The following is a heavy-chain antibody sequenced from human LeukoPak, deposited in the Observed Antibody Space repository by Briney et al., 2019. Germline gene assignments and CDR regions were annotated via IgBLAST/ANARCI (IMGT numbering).Heavy chain of an antibody. CDR3: AKGDYYDSSGYYYVGY. Sequence: GGSLRLSCGASGFTVSSNFMSWVRQAPGKGLEWVSVIYNSGSTYYADSVKGRFTISRDNSKNTLYLQMNSLRAEDTAVYYCAKGDYYDSSGYYYVGYWGQGTLVTVSS. CDR2: IYNSGST. V-gene: IGHV3-66*01. D-gene: IGHD3-22*01. CDR1: GFTVSSNF. J-gene: IGHJ4*02.